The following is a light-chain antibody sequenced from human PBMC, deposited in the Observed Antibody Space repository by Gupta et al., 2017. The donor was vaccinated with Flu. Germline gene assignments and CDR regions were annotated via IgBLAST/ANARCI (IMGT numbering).Light chain of an antibody. V-gene: IGLV1-47*01. CDR2: RNN. CDR3: CSCESTGNRFCV. Sequence: QSVLTQPHSVSGTPEQRVTISCSGSILHIGSNDVWCYQQVPGSAPRLLLYRNNGRPSGVPARFSCSNSGASASPTITGLRSEDEADYYCCSCESTGNRFCVFGTGTTVTVL. CDR1: ILHIGSND. J-gene: IGLJ1*01.